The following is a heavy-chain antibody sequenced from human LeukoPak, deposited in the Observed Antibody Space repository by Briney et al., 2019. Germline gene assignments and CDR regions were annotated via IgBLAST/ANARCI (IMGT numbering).Heavy chain of an antibody. CDR1: GFTFSSSS. CDR3: ARDEGVTTS. CDR2: ISSSSSYI. V-gene: IGHV3-21*01. Sequence: PGGSLRLSCAASGFTFSSSSMNWVRQAPGKELEWVSSISSSSSYIHYADSVKGRFTISRDNAKNSLSLQMNSLRVEDTAVYYCARDEGVTTSWGQGTLVTVSS. J-gene: IGHJ4*02. D-gene: IGHD4-17*01.